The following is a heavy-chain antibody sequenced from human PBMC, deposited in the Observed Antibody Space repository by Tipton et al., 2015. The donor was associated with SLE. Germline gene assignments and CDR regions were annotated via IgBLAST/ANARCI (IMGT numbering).Heavy chain of an antibody. Sequence: TLSLTCTVSGYSINSLDWWAWIRQPPGKGLEWIGSIYYTGSTNYNSSLKSRVTMSVDTSKNQFFLELNSVTASDTAVYYCVGVARSFDPWGLGTLVTVSS. CDR1: GYSINSLDW. D-gene: IGHD2-8*01. CDR3: VGVARSFDP. CDR2: IYYTGST. V-gene: IGHV4-38-2*02. J-gene: IGHJ5*02.